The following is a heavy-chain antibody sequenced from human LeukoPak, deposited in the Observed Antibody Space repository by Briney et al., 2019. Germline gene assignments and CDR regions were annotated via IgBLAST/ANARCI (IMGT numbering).Heavy chain of an antibody. CDR2: TYYRSKWYN. V-gene: IGHV6-1*01. D-gene: IGHD6-19*01. CDR3: ARDFGTTGWHTFDY. Sequence: SQTLSLTCVVSGDSVSSKNGAWNWIRQSPSKGLEWLGRTYYRSKWYNDYAESMEGRMTISQDTSKNQYSLHLNSVTPDNTAVYYCARDFGTTGWHTFDYWGQGTLVTVSS. J-gene: IGHJ4*02. CDR1: GDSVSSKNGA.